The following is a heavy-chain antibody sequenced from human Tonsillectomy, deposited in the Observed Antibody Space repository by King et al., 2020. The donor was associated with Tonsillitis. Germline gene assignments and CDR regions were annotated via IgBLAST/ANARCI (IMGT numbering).Heavy chain of an antibody. CDR2: IYYSGHT. J-gene: IGHJ4*02. V-gene: IGHV4-30-4*01. CDR1: GGSISSGDYY. CDR3: ARDDVAAAGTGGLDY. D-gene: IGHD6-13*01. Sequence: VQLQESGPGLVKPSQTLSLTCTVSGGSISSGDYYWSWIRQPPGKRLEWIGYIYYSGHTSYNPSLQRRVTLSVDTSKNQFSLKLSSVTAADTAVYYCARDDVAAAGTGGLDYWGQGTLVTVSS.